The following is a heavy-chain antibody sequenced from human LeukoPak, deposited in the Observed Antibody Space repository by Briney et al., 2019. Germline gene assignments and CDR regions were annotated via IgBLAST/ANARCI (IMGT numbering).Heavy chain of an antibody. CDR2: INPNSGGT. Sequence: ASVKVSCKASGYTFTGYYMHWLRQAPGQGLEWMGRINPNSGGTNYAQKFQGRVTMTRDTSISTAYMELSRLRSDDTAVYYCARVRKSWLREEAFDYWGQGTLVTVSS. CDR1: GYTFTGYY. D-gene: IGHD5-12*01. V-gene: IGHV1-2*06. J-gene: IGHJ4*02. CDR3: ARVRKSWLREEAFDY.